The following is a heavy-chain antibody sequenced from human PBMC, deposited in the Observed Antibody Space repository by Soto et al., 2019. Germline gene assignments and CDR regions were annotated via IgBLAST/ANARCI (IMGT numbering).Heavy chain of an antibody. D-gene: IGHD4-17*01. Sequence: VQLEESGGGLVQPGGSLKLSCAASGFDFSVSAMHWVRQASGKGLEWVGRIRNKAGNYATAYAESVKGRFTISRDDSQXPXXXQXRSLKTEDTAVYYCTRPRIIWANHMTTVITKDVFDIWGQGTMVTVSA. CDR2: IRNKAGNYAT. CDR1: GFDFSVSA. J-gene: IGHJ3*02. CDR3: TRPRIIWANHMTTVITKDVFDI. V-gene: IGHV3-73*01.